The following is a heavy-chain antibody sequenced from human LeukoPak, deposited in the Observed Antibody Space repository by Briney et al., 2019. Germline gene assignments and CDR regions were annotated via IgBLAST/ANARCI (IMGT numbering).Heavy chain of an antibody. J-gene: IGHJ5*02. V-gene: IGHV3-23*01. D-gene: IGHD2-2*01. CDR1: GFTFSSYA. Sequence: GGSLRLSCAASGFTFSSYAMSWVRQAPGKGLEWVSAISGSGGSTYYADSVKGRFTISRDNSKNTLYLQMYSLRAEDTAVYYCARLPAAINGYFDPWGQGTLVTVSS. CDR3: ARLPAAINGYFDP. CDR2: ISGSGGST.